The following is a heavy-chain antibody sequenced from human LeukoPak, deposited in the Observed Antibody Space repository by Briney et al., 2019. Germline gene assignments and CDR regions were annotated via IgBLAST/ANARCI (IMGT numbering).Heavy chain of an antibody. CDR2: IFYSGST. CDR1: GGSFSGYY. CDR3: ARLCSGSYPYYYGMDI. J-gene: IGHJ6*02. D-gene: IGHD3-10*02. V-gene: IGHV4-34*12. Sequence: PSETLSLTCAVYGGSFSGYYWSWIRQPPRKGLEWVGSIFYSGSTYYNPSLKSRVTISVDTSKNRFSLKVSSVTAADTAVYYCARLCSGSYPYYYGMDIWGQGTTVTVSS.